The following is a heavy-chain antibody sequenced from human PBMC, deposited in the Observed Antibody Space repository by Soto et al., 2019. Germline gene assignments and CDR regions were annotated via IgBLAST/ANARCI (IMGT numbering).Heavy chain of an antibody. J-gene: IGHJ4*02. CDR1: GGSISSYY. CDR3: ARGGTYGDYFDY. D-gene: IGHD4-17*01. CDR2: IYHTGST. V-gene: IGHV4-59*01. Sequence: SETLSLTCTVSGGSISSYYWTWIRQSPGKGLEWIGYIYHTGSTKYSPSLKSRVTISLGTSRNQFSLNLSSVTAADTAVYFCARGGTYGDYFDYWGQGTLVT.